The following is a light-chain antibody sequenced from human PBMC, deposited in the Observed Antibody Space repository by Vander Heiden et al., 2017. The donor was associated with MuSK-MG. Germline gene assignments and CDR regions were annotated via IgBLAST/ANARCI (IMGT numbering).Light chain of an antibody. CDR2: KAS. CDR3: QQYDAYPYS. CDR1: QSISDW. J-gene: IGKJ2*01. V-gene: IGKV1-5*03. Sequence: DIQMTQSPSTLSASAGDRVTITCRASQSISDWLAWYQQRPGKVPKLLIYKASTLETGVPSRFSGSGSGTEFTLTISSLQPDDFATYYCQQYDAYPYSFGQGTKLEIK.